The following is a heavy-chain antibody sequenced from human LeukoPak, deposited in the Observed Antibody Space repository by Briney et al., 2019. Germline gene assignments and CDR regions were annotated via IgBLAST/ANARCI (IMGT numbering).Heavy chain of an antibody. CDR1: GFPFSTYA. J-gene: IGHJ4*02. Sequence: GGSLRLSCAASGFPFSTYAMTWVRQALGKGLEWVSVITGSGGFTQYADSVKGRFTISRDNSKNTVYLQMNSLRVEDTALYYCVRSLDYWGQGTLVTVSS. CDR3: VRSLDY. CDR2: ITGSGGFT. V-gene: IGHV3-23*01.